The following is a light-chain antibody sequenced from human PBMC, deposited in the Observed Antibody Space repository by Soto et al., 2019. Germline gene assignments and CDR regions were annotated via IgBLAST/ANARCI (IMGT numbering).Light chain of an antibody. CDR2: GAS. Sequence: EIVLTQSPGTLSLSPGERATLSCRASQSVTSSYLAWYQQRLGQAPRLLIYGASIRAAGIPDRFSGSGSGTDFTLTINRLAPEDFAVYYCQQYGSSPITFGQGTRLEIK. V-gene: IGKV3-20*01. CDR1: QSVTSSY. CDR3: QQYGSSPIT. J-gene: IGKJ5*01.